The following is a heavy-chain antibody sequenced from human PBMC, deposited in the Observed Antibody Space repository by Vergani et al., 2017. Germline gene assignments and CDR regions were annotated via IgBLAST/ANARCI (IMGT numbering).Heavy chain of an antibody. CDR2: IYPVDSDT. CDR1: GYSFTTYW. CDR3: ARQGGSSGLHSWFDP. V-gene: IGHV5-51*01. Sequence: EVQLLESGGGLVQPGESLKISCKGSGYSFTTYWIGWVRQMPGKGREWMGIIYPVDSDTRYSPSFQGQVTISADKSISTAYLQWSSLKASDPAMYYCARQGGSSGLHSWFDPWGQGTLVTVSS. J-gene: IGHJ5*02. D-gene: IGHD3-22*01.